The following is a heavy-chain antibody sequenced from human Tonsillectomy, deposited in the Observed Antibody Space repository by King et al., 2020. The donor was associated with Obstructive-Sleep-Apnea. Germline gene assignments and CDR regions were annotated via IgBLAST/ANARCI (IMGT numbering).Heavy chain of an antibody. J-gene: IGHJ4*02. CDR1: GFTFNNFA. V-gene: IGHV3-43D*03. D-gene: IGHD3-22*01. CDR3: AKDKGSSGYLYYLDY. Sequence: QLVQSGGVVVQPGGSLRLSCAASGFTFNNFAMHWVRQAPGKGLEWVSLISWDGGSTYYAVSVKGRFTISRDNSKNSLYLQLNSLRAEDTAFYYCAKDKGSSGYLYYLDYWGQGTLVTVSS. CDR2: ISWDGGST.